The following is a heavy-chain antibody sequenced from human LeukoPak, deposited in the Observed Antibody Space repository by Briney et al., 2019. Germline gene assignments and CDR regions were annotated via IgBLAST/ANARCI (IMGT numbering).Heavy chain of an antibody. CDR1: GYTFTGYY. D-gene: IGHD3-10*01. Sequence: ASVKVPCKASGYTFTGYYMHWVRQAPGQGLEWMGRINPNSGGTNYAQKFQGRVTMTRDTSISTAYMELSRLRSDDTAVYYCARDRGLYYYYYYMDVWGKGTTVTVSS. CDR2: INPNSGGT. CDR3: ARDRGLYYYYYYMDV. V-gene: IGHV1-2*06. J-gene: IGHJ6*03.